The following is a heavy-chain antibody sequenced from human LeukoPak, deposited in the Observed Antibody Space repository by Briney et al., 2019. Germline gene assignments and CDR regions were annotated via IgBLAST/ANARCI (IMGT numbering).Heavy chain of an antibody. Sequence: GGSLRLSCTASGFTFSSTWMHWVRQAPGKGLVWVSRINSDGSSTIYADSVKGRFTISRDNSKNSLYLQMNSLRTEDTALYYCAKGGAGSGYYSDYWGQGTLVTVSS. D-gene: IGHD3-22*01. J-gene: IGHJ4*02. V-gene: IGHV3-74*01. CDR3: AKGGAGSGYYSDY. CDR2: INSDGSST. CDR1: GFTFSSTW.